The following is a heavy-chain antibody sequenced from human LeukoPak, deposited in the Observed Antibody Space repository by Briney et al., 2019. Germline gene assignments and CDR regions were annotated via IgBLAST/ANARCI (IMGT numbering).Heavy chain of an antibody. Sequence: GESLKISCMGSGYTFSSYWIGWVRQMPGKGLEWMGIIYPGDSDTRYSPSFQGQVTISADKSISTAYLQWSSLKASDTAMYYCARQDYYGSGRIDYWGQGTLVTVSS. J-gene: IGHJ4*02. CDR1: GYTFSSYW. V-gene: IGHV5-51*01. CDR3: ARQDYYGSGRIDY. D-gene: IGHD3-10*01. CDR2: IYPGDSDT.